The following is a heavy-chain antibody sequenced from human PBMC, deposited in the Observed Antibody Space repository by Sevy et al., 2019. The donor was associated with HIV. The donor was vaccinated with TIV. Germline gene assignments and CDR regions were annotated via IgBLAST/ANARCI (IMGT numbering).Heavy chain of an antibody. J-gene: IGHJ4*02. D-gene: IGHD3-16*01. CDR2: SYYDGGP. CDR1: GFSISSEVYY. CDR3: ARVWGTAFDY. V-gene: IGHV4-31*03. Sequence: SETLSLTCSVSGFSISSEVYYWSWIRQRPGKGLVWIGHSYYDGGPYYNPSLRSRLFISVDTSMNSFSLGLTSVTAADTAIYFCARVWGTAFDYWGQGTMVTVSS.